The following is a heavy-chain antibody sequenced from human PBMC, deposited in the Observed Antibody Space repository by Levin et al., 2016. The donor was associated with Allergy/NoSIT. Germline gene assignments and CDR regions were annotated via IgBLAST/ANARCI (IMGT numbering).Heavy chain of an antibody. Sequence: SETLSLTCAVSGGSFSGYFWSWIRQTPGKGLEWIGEIIHTGSTNYNPSLKSRLSISVVTSKTQVSLRLTSVTAADSAIYYCARRRVAVAVEFDYWGQGSLVTVSS. CDR1: GGSFSGYF. J-gene: IGHJ4*02. D-gene: IGHD6-19*01. CDR3: ARRRVAVAVEFDY. V-gene: IGHV4-34*12. CDR2: IIHTGST.